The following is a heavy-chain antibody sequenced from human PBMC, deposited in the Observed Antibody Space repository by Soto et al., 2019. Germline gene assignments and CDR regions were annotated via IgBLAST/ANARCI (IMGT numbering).Heavy chain of an antibody. D-gene: IGHD3-16*02. J-gene: IGHJ6*02. CDR1: GGTFSSYT. Sequence: GASGKVSCKASGGTFSSYTISWVRQAPGKGLEWMGGFDPEDGETIYAQKFQGRVTMTEDTSTDTAYMELSSLRSEDTAVYYCATATVGPLGELSYTSMDVWGQGTTVTVSS. V-gene: IGHV1-24*01. CDR2: FDPEDGET. CDR3: ATATVGPLGELSYTSMDV.